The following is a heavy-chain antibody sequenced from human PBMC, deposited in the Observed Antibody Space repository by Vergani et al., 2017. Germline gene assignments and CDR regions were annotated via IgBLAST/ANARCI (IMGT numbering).Heavy chain of an antibody. Sequence: LQLVESGGGLVQPGGSLRLSCAASGFTFNQYGMHWVRQATGKGLEWVAVTWYDGNNKQYADSVKGRFTISRDNSKSTMYLQMNSLRDEDTGVYYCARDWRLLYNRFDPWGQGTLVTVSS. V-gene: IGHV3-33*01. CDR3: ARDWRLLYNRFDP. CDR2: TWYDGNNK. CDR1: GFTFNQYG. J-gene: IGHJ5*02. D-gene: IGHD1-14*01.